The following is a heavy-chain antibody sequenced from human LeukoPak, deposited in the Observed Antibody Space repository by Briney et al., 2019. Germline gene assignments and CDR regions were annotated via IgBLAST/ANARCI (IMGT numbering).Heavy chain of an antibody. V-gene: IGHV4-34*01. CDR2: INHSGST. Sequence: SETLSLTCAVYGGSFSGYYWSWIRQPPGKGLEWIGKINHSGSTNYNPSLKSRVTISVDTSKNQFSLKLSSVTAEDTAVYYCARVPVVAFDYWGQGTLVTVSS. CDR1: GGSFSGYY. J-gene: IGHJ4*02. D-gene: IGHD5-12*01. CDR3: ARVPVVAFDY.